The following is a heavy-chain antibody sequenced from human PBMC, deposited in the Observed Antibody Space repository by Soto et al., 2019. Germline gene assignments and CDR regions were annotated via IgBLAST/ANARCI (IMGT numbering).Heavy chain of an antibody. CDR3: ARLGPYGSGSYSFRYNWFDP. V-gene: IGHV4-59*12. Sequence: SETLSLTCTVSGGSISSYYWSWIRQPTGKGLEWIGYIYYSGSTNYNPSLKSRFTISRDNSKNTLYLQMNSLRAEDTAVYYCARLGPYGSGSYSFRYNWFDPWGQGTLLTVSS. J-gene: IGHJ5*02. D-gene: IGHD3-10*01. CDR1: GGSISSYY. CDR2: IYYSGST.